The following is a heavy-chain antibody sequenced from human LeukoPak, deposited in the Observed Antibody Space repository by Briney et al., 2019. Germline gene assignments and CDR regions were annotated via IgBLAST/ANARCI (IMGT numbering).Heavy chain of an antibody. Sequence: GGSLRLSCAASGFTFSSYAMSWVRQAPGKGLEWVSAISGSGGSTYYADSMKGRFTISRDNSKNTLHLQMNSLRAEDTAVYYCAKDRGSWYPHPNWFDPWGQGTLVTVSS. J-gene: IGHJ5*02. D-gene: IGHD6-13*01. CDR1: GFTFSSYA. CDR3: AKDRGSWYPHPNWFDP. V-gene: IGHV3-23*01. CDR2: ISGSGGST.